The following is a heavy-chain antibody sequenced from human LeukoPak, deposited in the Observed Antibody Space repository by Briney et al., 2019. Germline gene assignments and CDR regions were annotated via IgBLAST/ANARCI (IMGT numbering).Heavy chain of an antibody. V-gene: IGHV4-30-4*08. CDR3: ARARDSSGSRPYYYYYYMDV. D-gene: IGHD3-22*01. J-gene: IGHJ6*03. Sequence: SETLSLTCTVSGGSISSGDYYWSCIRQPPGKGLECIGYIYYSGSTYYNPSLKSRVTISVDTSKNQFSLKLSSVTAADTAVYYCARARDSSGSRPYYYYYYMDVWGKGTTVTVSS. CDR2: IYYSGST. CDR1: GGSISSGDYY.